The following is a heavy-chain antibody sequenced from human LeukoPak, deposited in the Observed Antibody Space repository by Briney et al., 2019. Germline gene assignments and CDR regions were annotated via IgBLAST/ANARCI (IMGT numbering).Heavy chain of an antibody. CDR1: GITFSRYW. V-gene: IGHV3-7*01. J-gene: IGHJ6*02. CDR2: IKQDGGEK. CDR3: ARDRWGYGMDV. Sequence: GGSLRLSCVDSGITFSRYWMSWVRQAPGKGLEWVANIKQDGGEKYYVDSVKGRFTISRDNAKNSLYLQMNSLRAEDTAVYYCARDRWGYGMDVWGQGTRVIVSS. D-gene: IGHD3-16*01.